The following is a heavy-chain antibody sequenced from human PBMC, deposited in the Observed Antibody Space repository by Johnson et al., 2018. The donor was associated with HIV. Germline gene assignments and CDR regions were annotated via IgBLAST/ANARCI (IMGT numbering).Heavy chain of an antibody. CDR1: GYTFTDYY. CDR2: INQDESNK. Sequence: VQLVESGGGVVRPGGSLRLSCAASGYTFTDYYMTWIRQAPGKGLELVGNINQDESNKGYVDSVKGRVTMSRDNAKNSLYLQMDSLRVEDTAVYYCARDPGYSAFDIWGHGTTVTVSS. CDR3: ARDPGYSAFDI. J-gene: IGHJ3*02. V-gene: IGHV3-7*03. D-gene: IGHD6-13*01.